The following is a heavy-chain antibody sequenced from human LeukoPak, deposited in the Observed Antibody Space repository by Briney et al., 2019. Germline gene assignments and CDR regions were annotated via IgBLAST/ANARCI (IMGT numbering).Heavy chain of an antibody. Sequence: PGGSLRLSCAASGFTFNNYAMSWVRQAPGKGLEWVSAISDSGGNTYYADSVKGRFSIARDNSKNTLYLQMDSLRAEDTAIYYCAKSNGTSWYYFDYWGQGTLVTVSS. CDR1: GFTFNNYA. D-gene: IGHD6-13*01. CDR2: ISDSGGNT. J-gene: IGHJ4*02. V-gene: IGHV3-23*01. CDR3: AKSNGTSWYYFDY.